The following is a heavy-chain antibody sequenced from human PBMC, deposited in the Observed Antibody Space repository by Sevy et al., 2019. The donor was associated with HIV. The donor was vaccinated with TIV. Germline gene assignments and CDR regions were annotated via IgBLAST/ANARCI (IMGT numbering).Heavy chain of an antibody. CDR1: GYTFTDYY. D-gene: IGHD3-10*01. V-gene: IGHV1-2*02. Sequence: ASVKVSCKASGYTFTDYYIHWVRQAPGQGLEWMGWINPNSGGTNYAQKFHGRVTMTRDTYISTAYMGLSGLRSDDTAVYYCARAFDSGYWGQGTLVTVSS. CDR3: ARAFDSGY. J-gene: IGHJ4*02. CDR2: INPNSGGT.